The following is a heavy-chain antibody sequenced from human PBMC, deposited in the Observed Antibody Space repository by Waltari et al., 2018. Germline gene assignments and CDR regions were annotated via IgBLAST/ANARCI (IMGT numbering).Heavy chain of an antibody. CDR3: ARYGVAATSAAYYYGMDV. Sequence: QVQLVQSGAEVKKPGSSVKVSCKASGGTFSSYAISWVRQAPGQGLEWMGGIIPICGTANYAQKFQGRGTSTADESTSTAYMELSSLRSEDTAVYYCARYGVAATSAAYYYGMDVWGQGTTVTVSS. D-gene: IGHD2-15*01. V-gene: IGHV1-69*01. CDR1: GGTFSSYA. J-gene: IGHJ6*02. CDR2: IIPICGTA.